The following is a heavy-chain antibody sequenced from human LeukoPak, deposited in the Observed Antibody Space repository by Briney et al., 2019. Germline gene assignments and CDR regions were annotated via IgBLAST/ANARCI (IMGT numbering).Heavy chain of an antibody. D-gene: IGHD4-23*01. CDR1: GGSVSSYY. J-gene: IGHJ4*02. CDR3: ARALSGGPDY. V-gene: IGHV4-59*02. Sequence: SETLSLTCTVSGGSVSSYYWSWIRQPPGKGLEWIGYIYYSGSTNYNPSLKSRVTISVDTSKNQFSLKLSSVTAADTAVYYCARALSGGPDYRGKGTLVTVSS. CDR2: IYYSGST.